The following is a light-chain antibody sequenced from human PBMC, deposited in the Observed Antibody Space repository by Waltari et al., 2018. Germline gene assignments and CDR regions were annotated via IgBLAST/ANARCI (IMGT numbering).Light chain of an antibody. J-gene: IGKJ4*01. Sequence: ELVLTQSPVTLSLAAGERATLSCRASESVFNYLAWYQQKPGQSPRLLIYDTSKRATGIPARFSGSGYGTDFTLTINNLEAEDFALYYCQQGSILPLTFGGGTKVEIK. V-gene: IGKV3-11*01. CDR2: DTS. CDR3: QQGSILPLT. CDR1: ESVFNY.